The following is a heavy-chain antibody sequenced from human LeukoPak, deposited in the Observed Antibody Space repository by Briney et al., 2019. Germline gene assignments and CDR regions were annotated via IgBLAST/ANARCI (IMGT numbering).Heavy chain of an antibody. CDR1: GFTFSSYA. D-gene: IGHD2/OR15-2a*01. J-gene: IGHJ6*02. Sequence: GGSLRLSCGATGFTFSSYAMHWVRQAPGKGLEWVALMRPGEGNRHYADSVRGRFTISRDNSRNALFLQLNTLRVEDTAVYYCAREGGLTHVDFYYALDVWGQGTTVTVSS. CDR2: MRPGEGNR. V-gene: IGHV3-30*02. CDR3: AREGGLTHVDFYYALDV.